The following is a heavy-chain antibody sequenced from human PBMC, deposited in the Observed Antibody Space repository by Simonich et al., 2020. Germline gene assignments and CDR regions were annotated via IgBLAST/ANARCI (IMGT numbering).Heavy chain of an antibody. Sequence: QVQLVQSGAEVKKPGASVKVSCKASGYTFTGYYMHWVRQAPGQGLEWMGLINPTSGGTKYAQKFKGRVTMTRDTSISTAYMELSRLRSDDTAVYYCASSKRGYNWNDFDYWGQGTLVTVSS. D-gene: IGHD1-1*01. V-gene: IGHV1-2*02. J-gene: IGHJ4*02. CDR2: INPTSGGT. CDR1: GYTFTGYY. CDR3: ASSKRGYNWNDFDY.